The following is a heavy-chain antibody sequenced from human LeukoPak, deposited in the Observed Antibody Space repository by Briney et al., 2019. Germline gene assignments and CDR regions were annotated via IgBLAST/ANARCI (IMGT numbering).Heavy chain of an antibody. D-gene: IGHD6-13*01. CDR3: AKDLRSRIAAAGAPDY. Sequence: GGSLRLSCAASGFTFSSYSMTWVRQAPGKGLEWVSSITSSSSYIHYADSVKGRFTISRDNAKNSLYLQMNSLRAEDTSVYYCAKDLRSRIAAAGAPDYWGQGTLVTVSS. CDR1: GFTFSSYS. V-gene: IGHV3-21*01. CDR2: ITSSSSYI. J-gene: IGHJ4*02.